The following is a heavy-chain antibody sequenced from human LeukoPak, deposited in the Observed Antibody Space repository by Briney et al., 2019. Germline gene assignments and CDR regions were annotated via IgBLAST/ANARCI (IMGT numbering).Heavy chain of an antibody. Sequence: SVIYSAASTYYADSVNGRLNISRENYKKTLYLQMNSLRAEDTAVYYCAIDGLYSSSWLGDYWGQGTLVTVYS. J-gene: IGHJ4*02. V-gene: IGHV3-66*01. CDR2: IYSAAST. D-gene: IGHD6-13*01. CDR3: AIDGLYSSSWLGDY.